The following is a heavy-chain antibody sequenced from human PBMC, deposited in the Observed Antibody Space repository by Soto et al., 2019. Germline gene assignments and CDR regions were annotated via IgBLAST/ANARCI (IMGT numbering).Heavy chain of an antibody. CDR1: GGSISSHTYY. D-gene: IGHD5-18*01. CDR2: ISYSGST. CDR3: SRGVDTAKVGY. Sequence: SETLSLTCTVSGGSISSHTYYWGWIRQPPGKGLEWIASISYSGSTYYNPSLSSRVTISVDNSKNMLYLQMNSLRVEDTAVYYCSRGVDTAKVGYWGQGTLVTVS. V-gene: IGHV4-39*07. J-gene: IGHJ4*02.